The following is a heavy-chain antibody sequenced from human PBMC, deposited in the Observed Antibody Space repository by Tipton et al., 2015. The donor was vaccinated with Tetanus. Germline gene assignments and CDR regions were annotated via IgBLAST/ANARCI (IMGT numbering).Heavy chain of an antibody. V-gene: IGHV4-30-2*01. CDR2: ISYRGNT. D-gene: IGHD3-9*01. CDR1: GGSVSSGGYS. J-gene: IGHJ5*02. CDR3: ARGVRAFYDILTGHPDWFDP. Sequence: TLSLTCAVSGGSVSSGGYSWTWIRQPPGRGLEWIGYISYRGNTYSNSSPKSRVTISVDKSKNQFSLRLNSVTAADTAMYYCARGVRAFYDILTGHPDWFDPWGPGIPVTVSS.